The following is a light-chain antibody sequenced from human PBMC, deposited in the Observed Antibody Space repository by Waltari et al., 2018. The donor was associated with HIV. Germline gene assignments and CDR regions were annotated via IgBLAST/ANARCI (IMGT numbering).Light chain of an antibody. V-gene: IGKV1-39*01. Sequence: DIQMTQSPSSLSASVGDKVTFTCRASRNIYIYLNWYQQKPGKVPKLLIYGASTLQSGVPSRFSGGGSGTEFTLTISSLQPEDFATYFCQQSYTTPSLTFGQGTRLEIK. CDR1: RNIYIY. J-gene: IGKJ5*01. CDR3: QQSYTTPSLT. CDR2: GAS.